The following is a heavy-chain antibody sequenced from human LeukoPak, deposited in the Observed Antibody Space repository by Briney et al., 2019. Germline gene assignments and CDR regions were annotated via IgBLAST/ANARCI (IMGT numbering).Heavy chain of an antibody. CDR3: ARGDDSGYYDYFDY. V-gene: IGHV3-53*01. CDR1: GFTVGSNY. Sequence: GGSLRLSCAASGFTVGSNYLSWVRQAPGKGLEWVSTIYTGGNTYYAASVKGRFTISRDFSKNTVFLHMNSLRAEDTAMYYCARGDDSGYYDYFDYWGQGALVTVSS. CDR2: IYTGGNT. J-gene: IGHJ4*02. D-gene: IGHD3-22*01.